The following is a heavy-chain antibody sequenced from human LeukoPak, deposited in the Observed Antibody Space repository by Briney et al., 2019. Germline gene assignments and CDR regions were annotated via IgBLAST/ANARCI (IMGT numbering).Heavy chain of an antibody. CDR1: GFTFSSYA. D-gene: IGHD3-9*01. V-gene: IGHV3-23*01. CDR3: ADLLRYFSDDDY. J-gene: IGHJ4*02. CDR2: ISGSGGST. Sequence: PGGSLRLSCAASGFTFSSYAMSWVRQAPGKGLEWVSAISGSGGSTYYANSVKGRFTISRDNSKNTLYLQMNSLRAEDTAVYYCADLLRYFSDDDYWGQGTLVTVSS.